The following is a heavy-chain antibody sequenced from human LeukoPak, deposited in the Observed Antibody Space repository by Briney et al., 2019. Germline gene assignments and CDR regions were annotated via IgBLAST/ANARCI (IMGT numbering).Heavy chain of an antibody. CDR2: ISSSSYI. Sequence: GGSLRLSCAASGFTVSSNYMSWVRQAPGKGLEWVSSISSSSYIYYADSVKGRFTISRDNAKNSLYLQMNSLRAEDTAVYYCARASTQQWLVRLWGQGTLVTVSS. CDR1: GFTVSSNY. V-gene: IGHV3-21*01. CDR3: ARASTQQWLVRL. D-gene: IGHD6-19*01. J-gene: IGHJ4*02.